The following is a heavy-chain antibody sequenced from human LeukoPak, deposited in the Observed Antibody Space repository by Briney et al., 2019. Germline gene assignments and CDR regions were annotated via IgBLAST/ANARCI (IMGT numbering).Heavy chain of an antibody. V-gene: IGHV1-18*01. D-gene: IGHD6-19*01. CDR2: ISAYNGNT. J-gene: IGHJ5*02. CDR1: GYTFTSYG. Sequence: GASVKVSFKASGYTFTSYGISWVRQAPGQGLEWMGWISAYNGNTNYAQKLQGRVTMTTDTSTSTAYMELRSLRSDDTAVYYCARDLKQWLEPNWFDPWGQGTLVTVSS. CDR3: ARDLKQWLEPNWFDP.